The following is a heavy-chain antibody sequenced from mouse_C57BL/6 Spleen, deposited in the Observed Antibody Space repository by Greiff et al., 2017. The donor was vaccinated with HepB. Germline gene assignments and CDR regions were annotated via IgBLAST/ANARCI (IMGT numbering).Heavy chain of an antibody. CDR1: GYTFTSYW. Sequence: QVQLQQPGAELVMPGASVKLSCEASGYTFTSYWMHWVKQRPGQGLEWIGEIDPSDSYTNYNQKFKGKSTLTVDKSSSTAYMQLSSLTSEDSAVYYCARNPPHYGSSYGWFAYWGQGTLVTVSA. CDR2: IDPSDSYT. V-gene: IGHV1-69*01. CDR3: ARNPPHYGSSYGWFAY. D-gene: IGHD1-1*01. J-gene: IGHJ3*01.